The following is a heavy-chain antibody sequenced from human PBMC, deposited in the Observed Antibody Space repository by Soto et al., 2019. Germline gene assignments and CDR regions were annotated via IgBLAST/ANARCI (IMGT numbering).Heavy chain of an antibody. CDR3: AKDLQSYGDYDYYCYGMDV. Sequence: QVQLVESGGGEVQPGRSLTISCAASGFTFSTYGMHWVRQTPGKGLEWVAVISYDGTNKFYSDSVKGRFTISRDNCKNTQTLQMNSLRADDTAVYSCAKDLQSYGDYDYYCYGMDVWGLGTRVTVSS. D-gene: IGHD4-17*01. CDR1: GFTFSTYG. V-gene: IGHV3-30*18. J-gene: IGHJ6*02. CDR2: ISYDGTNK.